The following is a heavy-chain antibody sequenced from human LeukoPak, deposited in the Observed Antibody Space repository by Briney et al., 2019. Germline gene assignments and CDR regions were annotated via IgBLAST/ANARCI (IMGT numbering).Heavy chain of an antibody. CDR2: IWYDGSNK. J-gene: IGHJ4*02. CDR1: GFTFSSYG. V-gene: IGHV3-33*01. CDR3: ARDNYYDSSGSFDY. Sequence: GGSLRLSCAASGFTFSSYGMHWVRQAPGKGLEWVAVIWYDGSNKYYADSVKGRFTISRDNSKSTLYLQMNSLRAEDTAVYYCARDNYYDSSGSFDYWGQGTLVTVSS. D-gene: IGHD3-22*01.